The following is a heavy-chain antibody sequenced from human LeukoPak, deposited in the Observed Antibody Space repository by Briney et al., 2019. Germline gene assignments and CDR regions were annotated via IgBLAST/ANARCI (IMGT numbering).Heavy chain of an antibody. CDR2: FDPEDGET. V-gene: IGHV1-24*01. Sequence: ASVKVSCKASGYTFTSYYMHWVRQAPGQGLEWMGGFDPEDGETIYAQKFQGRVTMTEDTSTDTAYMELSSLRSEDTAVYYCATGLFQPRYCSSTSCLYWGQGTLVTVSS. CDR1: GYTFTSYY. D-gene: IGHD2-2*01. CDR3: ATGLFQPRYCSSTSCLY. J-gene: IGHJ4*02.